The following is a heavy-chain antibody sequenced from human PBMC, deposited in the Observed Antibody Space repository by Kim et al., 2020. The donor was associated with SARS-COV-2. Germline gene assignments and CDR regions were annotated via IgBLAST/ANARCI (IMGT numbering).Heavy chain of an antibody. CDR2: IYYSGGT. CDR3: GRRNPRRGSFVH. CDR1: GGSISSSSYY. V-gene: IGHV4-39*01. Sequence: SETLSLTCTVSGGSISSSSYYWGWIRQPPGKGLEGIGGIYYSGGTNYNPPLKSGVPISVATSKNQFSLRLGSVPAADTAGIYVGRRNPRRGSFVHWG. J-gene: IGHJ2*01.